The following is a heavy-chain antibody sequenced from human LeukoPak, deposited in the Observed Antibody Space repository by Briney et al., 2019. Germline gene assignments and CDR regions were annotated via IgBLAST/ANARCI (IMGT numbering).Heavy chain of an antibody. CDR2: IYHSGST. Sequence: SETLSLTCTVSGGPISSGGYHWSRIRQPPGKGLEWIGYIYHSGSTYYNPSLKSRVTISVDRSKNQFSLKLSSVTAADTAVYYCAKSGAASSFYYYYYMDVWGKGTTVTVSS. D-gene: IGHD6-13*01. CDR1: GGPISSGGYH. J-gene: IGHJ6*03. CDR3: AKSGAASSFYYYYYMDV. V-gene: IGHV4-30-2*01.